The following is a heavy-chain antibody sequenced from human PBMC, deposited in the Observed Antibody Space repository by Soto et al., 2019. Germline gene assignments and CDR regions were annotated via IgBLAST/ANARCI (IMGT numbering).Heavy chain of an antibody. CDR2: IYYSGRT. CDR1: AGSISSSSYF. V-gene: IGHV4-39*01. CDR3: ARHPSVFCFDP. D-gene: IGHD3-3*01. Sequence: QLQLQESGPGLVKPSETLSLTCSVSAGSISSSSYFWGWIRQPPGKGLEWIGSIYYSGRTSYNPSLKSRVTVSVDSSKNQFSLKLSSVTAADTAVYYCARHPSVFCFDPWVQGTLVTVAS. J-gene: IGHJ5*02.